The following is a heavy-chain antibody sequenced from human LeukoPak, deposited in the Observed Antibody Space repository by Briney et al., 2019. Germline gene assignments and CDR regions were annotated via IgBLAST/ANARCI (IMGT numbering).Heavy chain of an antibody. D-gene: IGHD3-10*01. V-gene: IGHV3-15*01. CDR2: IKSKTDGATT. CDR3: TTDHGEGDY. J-gene: IGHJ4*02. CDR1: GFTFSNAW. Sequence: GGSLRLXCAASGFTFSNAWMSWVRQAPGKGLEWVGRIKSKTDGATTDYAAPVKGRFTISRDDSKNTLYLQMNSLKTEDTAVYYCTTDHGEGDYWGQGTLVTVSS.